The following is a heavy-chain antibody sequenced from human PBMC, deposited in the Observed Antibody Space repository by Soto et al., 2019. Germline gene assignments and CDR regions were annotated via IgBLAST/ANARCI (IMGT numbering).Heavy chain of an antibody. CDR2: IHYSGGI. V-gene: IGHV4-59*02. Sequence: SETLSLTCSVTGASVSTYSWSWIRQSPGKGLEWIGYIHYSGGINYTPSLRSRVTISVDTSKNQLSLNLTSLTAADTAVYYCARGGTSGSAVFNWFDPWGQGTLVTVSS. J-gene: IGHJ5*02. CDR1: GASVSTYS. CDR3: ARGGTSGSAVFNWFDP. D-gene: IGHD3-10*01.